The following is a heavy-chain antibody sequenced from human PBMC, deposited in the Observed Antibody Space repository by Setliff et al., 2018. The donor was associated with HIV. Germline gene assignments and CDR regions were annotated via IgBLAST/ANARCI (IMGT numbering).Heavy chain of an antibody. D-gene: IGHD1-26*01. V-gene: IGHV4-61*02. CDR3: ARGYSGYVGFTSMDV. CDR1: GGSVSSGTYY. J-gene: IGHJ6*02. Sequence: SETLSLTCSVSGGSVSSGTYYWSWIRQPAGKGLEWIGRIYTSGSTNYNPSLKTRVTLSVDTSKNQFSLRLSSVTAAATAVYYCARGYSGYVGFTSMDVWGQGTTVTVSS. CDR2: IYTSGST.